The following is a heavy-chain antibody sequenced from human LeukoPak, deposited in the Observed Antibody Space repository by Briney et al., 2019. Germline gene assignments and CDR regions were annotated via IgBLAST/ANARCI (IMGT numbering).Heavy chain of an antibody. CDR3: ARDHLDYYDSSGYYY. J-gene: IGHJ4*02. D-gene: IGHD3-22*01. CDR1: GGSISSYY. CDR2: IFYSGST. Sequence: PSETLSLTCTVSGGSISSYYWSWIRQSPEKGLEWIGHIFYSGSTNYNPSLKSRVTISVDTSKNQFSLKLSSVTAADTAVYYCARDHLDYYDSSGYYYWGQGTLVTVSS. V-gene: IGHV4-59*12.